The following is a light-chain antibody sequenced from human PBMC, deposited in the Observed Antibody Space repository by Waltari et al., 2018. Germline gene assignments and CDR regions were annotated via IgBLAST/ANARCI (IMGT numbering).Light chain of an antibody. CDR3: HQRINWPPGS. V-gene: IGKV3-11*01. Sequence: IVLTQSPATLSLSPGERATLYCRASQSVDSYLAWFQLKPGQAPRLLIYDVSNRAAGTPARFSGSGSGTDFTLSIINLEPEDFAVYYCHQRINWPPGSFGGGTKVEIK. CDR1: QSVDSY. CDR2: DVS. J-gene: IGKJ4*01.